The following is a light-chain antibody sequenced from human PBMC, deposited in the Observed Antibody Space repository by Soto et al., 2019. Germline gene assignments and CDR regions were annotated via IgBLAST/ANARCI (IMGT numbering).Light chain of an antibody. V-gene: IGKV3-20*01. J-gene: IGKJ5*01. Sequence: EIVLTRSPGTLSVSPREIATLSFMASQSVTNGHLAWYQQRPGLPPRLLIYGASSRATGIPDRFSGSGSGTDFTLTISRLEPEDFALYFCQQYGDSPPGTFGHGTRLEIK. CDR1: QSVTNGH. CDR3: QQYGDSPPGT. CDR2: GAS.